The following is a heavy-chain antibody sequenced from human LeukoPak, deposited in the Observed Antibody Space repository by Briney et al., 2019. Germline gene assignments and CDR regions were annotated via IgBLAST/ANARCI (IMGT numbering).Heavy chain of an antibody. CDR3: AGDLDSSGYYYDYYGMDV. Sequence: ASVKVSCKASGGTFSSYAISWVRQAPGQGLEWMGWISAYNGNTNYAQKLQGRVTMTTDTSTSTAYMELRSLRSDDTAVYYCAGDLDSSGYYYDYYGMDVWGQGTTVTVSS. CDR1: GGTFSSYA. V-gene: IGHV1-18*01. J-gene: IGHJ6*02. D-gene: IGHD3-22*01. CDR2: ISAYNGNT.